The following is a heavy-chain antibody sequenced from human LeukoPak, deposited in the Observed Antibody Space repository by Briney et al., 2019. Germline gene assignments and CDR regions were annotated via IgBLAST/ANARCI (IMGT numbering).Heavy chain of an antibody. Sequence: SQTLSLTCTVSGGSISSGDRYWSWIRQSPGTGLEWIGYIYSTGNTYYNPSLKSRVIISVDTSKNQFSLESNSVTAADTAVYYCARDSYSYGYGGFDYWGQGILVTVSP. V-gene: IGHV4-30-4*01. CDR1: GGSISSGDRY. CDR3: ARDSYSYGYGGFDY. D-gene: IGHD5-18*01. CDR2: IYSTGNT. J-gene: IGHJ4*02.